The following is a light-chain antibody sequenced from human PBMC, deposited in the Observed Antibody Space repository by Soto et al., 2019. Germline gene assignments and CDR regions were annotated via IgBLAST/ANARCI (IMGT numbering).Light chain of an antibody. J-gene: IGKJ4*01. Sequence: EVVLTQSPATLSLSPGERATLSCRASQSVSSYLAWYQQKAGQAPRLLIYDASNRATGIPARFSGSGSGTDFTLTISSLEPEDFAVYYCQQRSSWPLSLTFGGGTKVEIK. CDR1: QSVSSY. CDR3: QQRSSWPLSLT. CDR2: DAS. V-gene: IGKV3-11*01.